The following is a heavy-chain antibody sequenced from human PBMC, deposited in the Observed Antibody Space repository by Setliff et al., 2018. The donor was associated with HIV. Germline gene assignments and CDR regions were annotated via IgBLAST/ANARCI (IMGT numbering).Heavy chain of an antibody. V-gene: IGHV4-34*01. J-gene: IGHJ4*02. D-gene: IGHD3-22*01. Sequence: LSETLSLTCDLSGGSFSDYYWSWIRQPPGMGLEWIGEVNRGRRTNYNSSLKSRVTISIDTSRNQFSLTVSSVTAADTAVYYCAREIPYSYGGRGHPLWGQGTLVTVSS. CDR2: VNRGRRT. CDR3: AREIPYSYGGRGHPL. CDR1: GGSFSDYY.